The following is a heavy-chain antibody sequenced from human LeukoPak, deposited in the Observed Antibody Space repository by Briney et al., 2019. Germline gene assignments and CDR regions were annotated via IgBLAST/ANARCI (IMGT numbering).Heavy chain of an antibody. CDR2: IKQDGSEE. Sequence: GGSLRLSCAASGFTFSNYWMSWVRQAPEKGLEWVANIKQDGSEEYYVDSVKGRFIISRDNAKNSLYLQMNSLRAEGTAVYYCARNNWNYRGAFDIWGQGTMVTVSS. V-gene: IGHV3-7*01. CDR3: ARNNWNYRGAFDI. D-gene: IGHD1-7*01. J-gene: IGHJ3*02. CDR1: GFTFSNYW.